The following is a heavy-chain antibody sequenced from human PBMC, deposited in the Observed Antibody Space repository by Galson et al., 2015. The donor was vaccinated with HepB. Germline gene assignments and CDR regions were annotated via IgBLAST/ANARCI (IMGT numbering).Heavy chain of an antibody. CDR1: GYTFTSYA. J-gene: IGHJ3*02. D-gene: IGHD3-9*01. Sequence: SVKVSCKASGYTFTSYAMHWVRQAPGQRLEWMGWINAGNGNTKYSQKFQGRVTITRDTSASTAYMELSSLRSEDTAVYYCAREPMGGSYHHWLSNDAFDIRPKGQWSPPLQ. CDR3: AREPMGGSYHHWLSNDAFDI. CDR2: INAGNGNT. V-gene: IGHV1-3*01.